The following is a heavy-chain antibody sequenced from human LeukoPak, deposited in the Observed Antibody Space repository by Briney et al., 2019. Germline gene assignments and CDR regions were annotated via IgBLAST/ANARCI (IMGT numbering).Heavy chain of an antibody. CDR1: GFXFDDNA. V-gene: IGHV3-43*02. J-gene: IGHJ4*02. D-gene: IGHD1-26*01. CDR2: ISGDGGTT. CDR3: AKDTVGATVFDY. Sequence: GGSLRLSCAASGFXFDDNAIHWVRQAPGKGLEWVSLISGDGGTTHYADSVKGRFTISRDNSKNSLFLQMNSLRTEDTALYYCAKDTVGATVFDYWGQGTLVTVSS.